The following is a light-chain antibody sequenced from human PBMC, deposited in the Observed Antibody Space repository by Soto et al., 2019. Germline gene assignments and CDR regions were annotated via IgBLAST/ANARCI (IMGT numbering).Light chain of an antibody. V-gene: IGKV3-15*01. Sequence: EIVMLKSPATLSVSPGASETLSCRASQSVSSNLAWYQQKPGQAPRLLIYGASTRATGIPARFSGSGSGTEFTLTISSLQSEDFAVYYCQQYNNWPPITVGQGTRLEIK. CDR2: GAS. CDR1: QSVSSN. J-gene: IGKJ5*01. CDR3: QQYNNWPPIT.